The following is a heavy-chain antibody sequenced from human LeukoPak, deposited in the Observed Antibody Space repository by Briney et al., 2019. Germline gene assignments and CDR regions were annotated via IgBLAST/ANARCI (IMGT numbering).Heavy chain of an antibody. J-gene: IGHJ4*02. V-gene: IGHV5-51*01. D-gene: IGHD6-13*01. CDR2: IYAGDSGT. CDR1: GYSFTSHW. CDR3: TRHIAAAGPDY. Sequence: GESLKISCRGSGYSFTSHWIGWVRQMPGKGLEWMAIIYAGDSGTRISPSFQGQVTISADKSISTAYLQWSSLKASDTAIYYCTRHIAAAGPDYWGQGTLATVSS.